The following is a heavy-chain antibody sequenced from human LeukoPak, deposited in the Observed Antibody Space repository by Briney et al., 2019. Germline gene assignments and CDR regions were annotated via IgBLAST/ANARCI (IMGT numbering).Heavy chain of an antibody. CDR1: EFAFSSYN. D-gene: IGHD6-13*01. CDR2: ISHDGSNK. V-gene: IGHV3-30-3*01. Sequence: GGSLRLSCEASEFAFSSYNMQWVRQAPGKGLEWVAFISHDGSNKYYAESVKGRFTISRDNSKNTLYLQMNSLRVEDTAMYYCARGSSWYTFDTFDLWGQETVVTVSS. J-gene: IGHJ3*01. CDR3: ARGSSWYTFDTFDL.